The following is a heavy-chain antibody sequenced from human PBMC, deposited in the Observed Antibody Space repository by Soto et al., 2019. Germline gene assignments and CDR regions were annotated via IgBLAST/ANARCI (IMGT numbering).Heavy chain of an antibody. V-gene: IGHV3-23*01. CDR2: ISGSGGST. J-gene: IGHJ5*02. CDR1: GFTFSSYA. Sequence: GGSLRLSCAASGFTFSSYAMSWVRQAPGKGLEWVSAISGSGGSTYYADSVKGRFTISSDNSKNTLYLQMNSLRAEDTAVYYCAKDLSSSSSSGFDPWGQGTLVTVSS. D-gene: IGHD6-6*01. CDR3: AKDLSSSSSSGFDP.